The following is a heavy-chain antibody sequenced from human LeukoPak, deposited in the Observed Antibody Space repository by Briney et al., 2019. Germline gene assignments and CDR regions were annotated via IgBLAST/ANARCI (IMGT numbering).Heavy chain of an antibody. Sequence: GPSLTLSCAASGFTFSSNNMNWVRQPAGQGREWFSSSTSGSSYIYYADSAKGRFTISRDNAKNSLYLQADSLVVEYWAVYYCARGGSWSHYFDYWGQGTLVTVSS. D-gene: IGHD6-13*01. CDR2: STSGSSYI. V-gene: IGHV3-21*01. J-gene: IGHJ4*02. CDR3: ARGGSWSHYFDY. CDR1: GFTFSSNN.